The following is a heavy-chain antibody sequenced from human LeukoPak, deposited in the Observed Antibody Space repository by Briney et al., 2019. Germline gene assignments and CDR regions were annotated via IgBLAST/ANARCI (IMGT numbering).Heavy chain of an antibody. CDR3: ARDPPNYYDSSGYYPDY. J-gene: IGHJ4*02. D-gene: IGHD3-22*01. CDR2: ISYDGSNK. V-gene: IGHV3-30*03. CDR1: GFTFSSYG. Sequence: GGTLRLSCAASGFTFSSYGMSWVRQAPGKGLEWVAVISYDGSNKYYADSVKGRFTISRDNSKNTLYLQMNSLRAEDTAVYYCARDPPNYYDSSGYYPDYWGQGTLVTVSS.